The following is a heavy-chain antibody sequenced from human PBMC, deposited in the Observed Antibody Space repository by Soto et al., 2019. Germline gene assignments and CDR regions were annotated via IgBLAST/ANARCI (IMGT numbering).Heavy chain of an antibody. CDR1: GGSISNYY. CDR3: ATSYGCNTFPFDY. Sequence: QVQLQESGPGLVKPSETLSLTCTVSGGSISNYYWSWIRQPPGKGLEWIGYIYYSGTTNYNPSLNRRVTSSVDTSNNQFSLKLSSVTAADTAIYYCATSYGCNTFPFDYWGQGTLVTVSS. V-gene: IGHV4-59*01. CDR2: IYYSGTT. J-gene: IGHJ4*02. D-gene: IGHD4-17*01.